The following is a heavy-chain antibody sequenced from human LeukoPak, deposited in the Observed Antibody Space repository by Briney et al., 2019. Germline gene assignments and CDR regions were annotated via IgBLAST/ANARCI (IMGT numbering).Heavy chain of an antibody. V-gene: IGHV4-59*11. CDR1: GGSISSHY. Sequence: SETPSLTCTVSGGSISSHYWSWIRQPPGKGLEWIGYIYYSGSTNYNPSLKSRVTISVDTSKNQFSLKLSSVTAADTAVYYCARDLRRDSAFDIWGQGTMVTVSS. D-gene: IGHD5/OR15-5a*01. CDR3: ARDLRRDSAFDI. J-gene: IGHJ3*02. CDR2: IYYSGST.